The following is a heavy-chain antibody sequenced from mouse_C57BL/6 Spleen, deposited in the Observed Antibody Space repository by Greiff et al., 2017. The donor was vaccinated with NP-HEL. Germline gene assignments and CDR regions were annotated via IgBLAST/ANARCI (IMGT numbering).Heavy chain of an antibody. CDR2: IDPETGGT. Sequence: VKLQESGAELVRPGASVTLSCKASGYTFTDYEMHWVKQTPVHGLEWIGAIDPETGGTAYNQKFKGQAILTADKSSSTAYMELRSLTSEDSAVYYGTRKGDSSNYFDYWGQGTTLTVSS. CDR1: GYTFTDYE. V-gene: IGHV1-15*01. D-gene: IGHD3-2*02. CDR3: TRKGDSSNYFDY. J-gene: IGHJ2*01.